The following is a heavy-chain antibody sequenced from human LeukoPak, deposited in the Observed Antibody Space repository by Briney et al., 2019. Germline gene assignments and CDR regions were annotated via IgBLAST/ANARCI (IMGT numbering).Heavy chain of an antibody. D-gene: IGHD3-10*01. Sequence: GGSLRLSCAASGFTFSSYWMSWVRQAPGKGLEWVANIKQDGSEKYYVDSVKGRFTISRDNAKNSLYLQMNSLRAEDTAVYYCASSRPMVRGRYYYYMDVWGKGTTVTISS. V-gene: IGHV3-7*01. CDR3: ASSRPMVRGRYYYYMDV. CDR2: IKQDGSEK. J-gene: IGHJ6*03. CDR1: GFTFSSYW.